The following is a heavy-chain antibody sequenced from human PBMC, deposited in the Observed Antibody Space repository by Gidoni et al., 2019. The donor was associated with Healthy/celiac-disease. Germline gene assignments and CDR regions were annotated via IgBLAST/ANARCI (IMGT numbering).Heavy chain of an antibody. CDR1: GGSFSGYF. CDR3: ARGAEIVMVETAKNALDV. CDR2: ISHRGST. Sequence: QVQLQLWGARLLKPSESLSLTCAVYGGSFSGYFWSWIRQPPGKGLEWIGEISHRGSTNYNPSLKSRVTISVDTSKSQFSLKLSSVTAADTAVYYCARGAEIVMVETAKNALDVWGQGTLVTVSS. D-gene: IGHD2-15*01. J-gene: IGHJ4*02. V-gene: IGHV4-34*02.